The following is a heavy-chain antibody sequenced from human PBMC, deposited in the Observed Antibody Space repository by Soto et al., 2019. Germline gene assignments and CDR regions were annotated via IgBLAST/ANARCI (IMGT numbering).Heavy chain of an antibody. CDR3: ARAEPYSTSSPFDY. Sequence: QVQLVQSGAEVKKPVASVKVSCKTSGYTFTNYNINWVRQATGQGLEWMGWMNPNSGNTGYAQKFPGRVTMTRNTSITTAYMELSSLRSGDTAVYYCARAEPYSTSSPFDYWGQGTLVTVSS. J-gene: IGHJ4*02. D-gene: IGHD6-6*01. CDR1: GYTFTNYN. CDR2: MNPNSGNT. V-gene: IGHV1-8*01.